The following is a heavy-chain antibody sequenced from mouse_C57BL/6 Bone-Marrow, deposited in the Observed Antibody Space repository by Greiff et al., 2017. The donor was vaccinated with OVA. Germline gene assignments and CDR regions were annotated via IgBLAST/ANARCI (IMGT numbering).Heavy chain of an antibody. CDR1: GYTFTDYS. D-gene: IGHD2-10*02. Sequence: QVQLQQSGPELVKPGASVKISCKASGYTFTDYSINWVKQRPGQGLEWIGWIFPGGGSTYYNEKFKGKATLTVDKTSSTAYMLLSSLTSEDSAVYFCARRVWFYYYAMDYWGQGTSVTVSS. V-gene: IGHV1-75*01. CDR2: IFPGGGST. J-gene: IGHJ4*01. CDR3: ARRVWFYYYAMDY.